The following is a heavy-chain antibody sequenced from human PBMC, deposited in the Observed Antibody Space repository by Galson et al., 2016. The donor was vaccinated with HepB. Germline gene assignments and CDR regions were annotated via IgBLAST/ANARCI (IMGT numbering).Heavy chain of an antibody. Sequence: SLRLSCAASEFTFSRCTMNWVRQAPGKGLEWVSSISSGSSYIYYADSVKGRFTISRDNAKNSLYLQMNSLRAEDTAVYYCVRVRADYGGNMPDAFDIWGQGTMVTVSS. CDR3: VRVRADYGGNMPDAFDI. D-gene: IGHD4-23*01. CDR1: EFTFSRCT. CDR2: ISSGSSYI. J-gene: IGHJ3*02. V-gene: IGHV3-21*01.